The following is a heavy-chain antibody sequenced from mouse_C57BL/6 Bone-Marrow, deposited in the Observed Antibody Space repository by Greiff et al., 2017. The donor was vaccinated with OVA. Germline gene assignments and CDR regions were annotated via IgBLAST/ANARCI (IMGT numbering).Heavy chain of an antibody. CDR1: GYSITSGYY. CDR2: IRYDGSN. J-gene: IGHJ3*01. D-gene: IGHD1-1*01. V-gene: IGHV3-6*01. Sequence: EVQLQQSGPGLVKPSQSLSLTCSVTGYSITSGYYWNWIRQFPGNKLEWMSYIRYDGSNNYNPYLQNRISITRDTSKNQFFLKLNSVTTEDTATYYCARDPDGSSYGFAYWGQGTLVTVSA. CDR3: ARDPDGSSYGFAY.